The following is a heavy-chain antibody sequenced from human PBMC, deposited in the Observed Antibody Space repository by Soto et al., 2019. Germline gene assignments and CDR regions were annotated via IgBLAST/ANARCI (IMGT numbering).Heavy chain of an antibody. V-gene: IGHV3-33*01. Sequence: QVQLVESGGGVVQPGRSLRLSCAASGFTFSSYGMHWVRQAPGKGLEWVAVIWYDGSNKYYADSVKGRFTISRDNSKNTLYLQMNSLRAEDTAVYYCARTPSTRRDGYNFPLDYWGQGTLVTVSS. CDR1: GFTFSSYG. CDR3: ARTPSTRRDGYNFPLDY. CDR2: IWYDGSNK. D-gene: IGHD5-12*01. J-gene: IGHJ4*02.